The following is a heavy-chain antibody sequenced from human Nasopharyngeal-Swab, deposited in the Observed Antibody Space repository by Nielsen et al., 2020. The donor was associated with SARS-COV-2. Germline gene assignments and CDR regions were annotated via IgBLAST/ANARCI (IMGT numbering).Heavy chain of an antibody. J-gene: IGHJ5*01. V-gene: IGHV3-9*01. Sequence: GGCLRLSCTGSGFSFENFYAHGMHWVRQSPGKGLEWVSIISWHGGEIEYADSVQGRFTISKDDARSFLYLNMTNLRPEDTALYYCTKSGTRGSHQNGWFDSWGQGTPVTVSS. CDR3: TKSGTRGSHQNGWFDS. CDR1: GFSFENFYAHG. CDR2: ISWHGGEI. D-gene: IGHD3-10*01.